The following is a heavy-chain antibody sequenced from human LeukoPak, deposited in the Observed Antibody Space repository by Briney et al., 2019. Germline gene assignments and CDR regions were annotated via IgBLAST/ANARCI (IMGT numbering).Heavy chain of an antibody. D-gene: IGHD3-16*01. CDR2: IYYSGST. CDR3: ARDLEGGLDY. J-gene: IGHJ4*02. Sequence: PSETLSLTCTVSGGSISSSSYYWSWIRQPPGKGLEWIGYIYYSGSTNYNPSLKSRVTISVDTSKNQFSLKLSSVTAADTAVYYCARDLEGGLDYWGQGTLVTVSS. CDR1: GGSISSSSYY. V-gene: IGHV4-61*01.